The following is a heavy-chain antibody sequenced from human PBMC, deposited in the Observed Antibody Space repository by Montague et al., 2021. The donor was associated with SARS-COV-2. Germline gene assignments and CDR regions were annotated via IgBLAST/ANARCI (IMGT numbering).Heavy chain of an antibody. CDR2: SSGSDGGT. J-gene: IGHJ6*02. V-gene: IGHV3-23*01. D-gene: IGHD3-10*01. CDR3: AKDSYYYGLGYGMDA. CDR1: GFTFSNSA. Sequence: SLRLSCAASGFTFSNSAMNWVRQAPGKGLEWVSGSSGSDGGTHYADSVKGRFTISRDNSKNVLYLQMNSLRAEDTALYYCAKDSYYYGLGYGMDAWGQGTSVSVSS.